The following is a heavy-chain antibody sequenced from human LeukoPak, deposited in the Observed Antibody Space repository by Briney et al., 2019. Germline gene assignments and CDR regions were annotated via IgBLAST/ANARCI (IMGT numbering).Heavy chain of an antibody. V-gene: IGHV3-7*01. CDR2: IKQDGSEK. CDR3: ARDPDMVRGVNFDY. CDR1: GFTFSIHW. D-gene: IGHD3-10*01. J-gene: IGHJ4*02. Sequence: GGSLGLSCAAPGFTFSIHWMNWVRQAPGKGLEWVANIKQDGSEKYYVDSVKGRFNISRDNAKNSLYLQMNSLRAEDTAFYYCARDPDMVRGVNFDYWGQGTLVTVSS.